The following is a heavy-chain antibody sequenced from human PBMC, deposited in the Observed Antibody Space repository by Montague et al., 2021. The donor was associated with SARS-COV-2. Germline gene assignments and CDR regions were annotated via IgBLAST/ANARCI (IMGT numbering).Heavy chain of an antibody. Sequence: SETLSPTCTVSGGSISSSSYYWGWIRQPPGKGLEWIGSIYYSGSTYYNPSLKSRVTISVDTSKNQFSLKLSSVTAADTAVYYCARDYGDYGSGYYYGMDVWGQGTTVTVSS. D-gene: IGHD4-17*01. V-gene: IGHV4-39*02. CDR1: GGSISSSSYY. CDR3: ARDYGDYGSGYYYGMDV. J-gene: IGHJ6*02. CDR2: IYYSGST.